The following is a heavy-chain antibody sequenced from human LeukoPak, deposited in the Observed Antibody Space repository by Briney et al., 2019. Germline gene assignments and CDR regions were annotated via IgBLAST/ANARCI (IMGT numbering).Heavy chain of an antibody. CDR3: ARAVGWVGEFPFDY. CDR2: IYYSGST. V-gene: IGHV4-39*07. Sequence: SETLSLTCTVSRGSISSSSYYWGWIRQPPGKGLEWIGSIYYSGSTNYNPSLKSRVTISVDTSKNQFSLKLSSVTAADTTVYYCARAVGWVGEFPFDYWGQGTLVTVSS. CDR1: RGSISSSSYY. J-gene: IGHJ4*02. D-gene: IGHD3-10*01.